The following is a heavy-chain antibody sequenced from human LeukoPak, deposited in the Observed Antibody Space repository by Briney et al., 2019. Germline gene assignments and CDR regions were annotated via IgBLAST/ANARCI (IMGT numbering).Heavy chain of an antibody. Sequence: GGSLRLSCAASGFTFSGYAMSWVRQAPGKGLECVAGISGSGGGTHYADSVKGRFTISRDNPKNTLYLQMNNLRAGDTAVYFCAKRGVVIRVILVGFHKEAYYFDSWGQGALVTVSS. CDR3: AKRGVVIRVILVGFHKEAYYFDS. V-gene: IGHV3-23*01. J-gene: IGHJ4*02. CDR2: ISGSGGGT. CDR1: GFTFSGYA. D-gene: IGHD3-22*01.